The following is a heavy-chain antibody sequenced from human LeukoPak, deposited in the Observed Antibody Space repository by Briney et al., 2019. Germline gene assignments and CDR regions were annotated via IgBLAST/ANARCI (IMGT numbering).Heavy chain of an antibody. Sequence: GGSLRLSCAASGFTVSSNYMTWVRQAPGRGLEWVSIIYSGGRTYYADSVEGRFTISRDSSKNTLYLQMNSLRAEDTAVYFCAREGSSSGPGALDIWGQGTMVTVSS. J-gene: IGHJ3*02. D-gene: IGHD6-6*01. CDR2: IYSGGRT. V-gene: IGHV3-66*02. CDR1: GFTVSSNY. CDR3: AREGSSSGPGALDI.